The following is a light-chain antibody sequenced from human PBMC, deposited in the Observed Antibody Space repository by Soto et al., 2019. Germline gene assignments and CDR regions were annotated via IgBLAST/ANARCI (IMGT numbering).Light chain of an antibody. CDR2: GVY. J-gene: IGKJ1*01. CDR1: QSVSSN. V-gene: IGKV3D-15*01. Sequence: EIVMTQSPTILSVSPGERATLSCRASQSVSSNLAWYQQKPGQAPRLLIYGVYTRAPGIPARFSGSGSGKEFTITISSLKSEDFAVYYCQQYGSSGTFGQGTKV. CDR3: QQYGSSGT.